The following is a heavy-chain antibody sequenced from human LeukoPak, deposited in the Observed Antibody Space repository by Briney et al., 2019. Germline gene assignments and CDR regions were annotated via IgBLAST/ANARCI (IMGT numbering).Heavy chain of an antibody. D-gene: IGHD3-22*01. CDR2: IIPIFGTA. CDR3: ARVTPYDSSGYFGDAFDI. J-gene: IGHJ3*02. CDR1: GGTFSRYA. Sequence: SVKVSCKASGGTFSRYAISWVRQAPGQGLEWMGGIIPIFGTANYAQKFQGRVTITADESTSTAYMELSSLRSEDTAVYYCARVTPYDSSGYFGDAFDIWGQGTMVTVSS. V-gene: IGHV1-69*13.